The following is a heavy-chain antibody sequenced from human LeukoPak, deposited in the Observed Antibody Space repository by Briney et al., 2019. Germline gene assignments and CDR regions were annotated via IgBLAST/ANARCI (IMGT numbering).Heavy chain of an antibody. Sequence: PGGSLRLSCAASGFTFSDYYMSWIRQAPGKGLEWVSYISSSGSTIYYADSVKGRFTISRDNGKNSLYVQMNSLRAEDTAVYYCARTFYCGGDCYALDYWGQGTLVTVSS. CDR1: GFTFSDYY. CDR2: ISSSGSTI. J-gene: IGHJ4*02. V-gene: IGHV3-11*04. CDR3: ARTFYCGGDCYALDY. D-gene: IGHD2-21*02.